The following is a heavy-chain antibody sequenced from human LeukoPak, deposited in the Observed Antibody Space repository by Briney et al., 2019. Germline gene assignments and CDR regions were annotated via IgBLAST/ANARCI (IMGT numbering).Heavy chain of an antibody. D-gene: IGHD5-24*01. V-gene: IGHV1-18*01. CDR2: ISAYNGNT. J-gene: IGHJ4*02. Sequence: ASVEVSCKASGYTFTSYGISWVRQAPGQGLEWMGWISAYNGNTNYAQKLQGRVTMTTDTSTSTAYMELRSLRSDDTAVYYCARTLGDGYNSFFDYWGQGTLVTVSS. CDR1: GYTFTSYG. CDR3: ARTLGDGYNSFFDY.